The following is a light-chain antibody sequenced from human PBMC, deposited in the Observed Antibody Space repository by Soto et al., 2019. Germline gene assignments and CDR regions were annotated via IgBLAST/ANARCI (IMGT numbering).Light chain of an antibody. J-gene: IGLJ1*01. CDR1: LSDVGAYNY. CDR2: EVT. V-gene: IGLV2-14*01. Sequence: QSVLTQHASGSGSHGQSIAISCTGTLSDVGAYNYVSWYQQHPGKAPKLMISEVTNRPSGVSDRFSGSKSGNTASLTISGLQAEDEADYYCSSFTSRPTFVFGTGTKVTVL. CDR3: SSFTSRPTFV.